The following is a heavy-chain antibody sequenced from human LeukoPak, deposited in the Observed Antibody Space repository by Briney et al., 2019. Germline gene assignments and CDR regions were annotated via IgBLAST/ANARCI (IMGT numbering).Heavy chain of an antibody. J-gene: IGHJ3*02. CDR1: GGSISSGGYS. CDR3: ARWTGPMDAFDI. D-gene: IGHD4-23*01. V-gene: IGHV4-61*08. CDR2: IYYSGST. Sequence: SETLSLTCAVSGGSISSGGYSWSWIRQPPGKGLEWIGYIYYSGSTNYNPSLKSRVTISVDTSKNQFSLKLSSVTAADTAVYYCARWTGPMDAFDIWGQGTMVTVSS.